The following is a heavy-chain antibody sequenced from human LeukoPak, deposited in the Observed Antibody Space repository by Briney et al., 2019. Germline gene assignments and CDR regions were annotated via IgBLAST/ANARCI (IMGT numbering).Heavy chain of an antibody. CDR1: GFTFSRCW. Sequence: PGGSLRLSCAASGFTFSRCWMSWVRQAPGKGLEWVANIHQDGSDKYYVDSVKGRFTISRDNAKNSLYLQMNSLRAEDTAVYYCARLYSRVGPFDYWGQGTLVTVSS. CDR3: ARLYSRVGPFDY. V-gene: IGHV3-7*01. D-gene: IGHD5-18*01. J-gene: IGHJ4*02. CDR2: IHQDGSDK.